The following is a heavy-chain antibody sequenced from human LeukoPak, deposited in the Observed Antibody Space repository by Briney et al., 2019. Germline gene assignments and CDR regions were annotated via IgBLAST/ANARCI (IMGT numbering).Heavy chain of an antibody. Sequence: GGSLRLSCAASGFYFSDYYMTWIRQAPGRGLEWVSYISSSGTYANYADSVKGRFTISRDNAKKSLYLQMNSLSAEDTAVYYCARTIREQWLTIDYWGQGTLVTFSS. J-gene: IGHJ4*02. V-gene: IGHV3-11*06. D-gene: IGHD6-19*01. CDR2: ISSSGTYA. CDR1: GFYFSDYY. CDR3: ARTIREQWLTIDY.